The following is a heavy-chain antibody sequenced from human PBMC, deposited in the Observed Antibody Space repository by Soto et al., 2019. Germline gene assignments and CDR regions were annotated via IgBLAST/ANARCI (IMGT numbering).Heavy chain of an antibody. CDR2: ISYDGSNK. CDR3: AKGPRYSSGRAGYY. V-gene: IGHV3-30*18. D-gene: IGHD6-19*01. CDR1: GFTISSYG. J-gene: IGHJ4*02. Sequence: GGSLRLSCAASGFTISSYGMHWVRQAPGKGLEWVAVISYDGSNKYYADSVKGRFTISRDNSKNTLYLQMNSLRAEDTAVYYCAKGPRYSSGRAGYYWGQGTLVTVSS.